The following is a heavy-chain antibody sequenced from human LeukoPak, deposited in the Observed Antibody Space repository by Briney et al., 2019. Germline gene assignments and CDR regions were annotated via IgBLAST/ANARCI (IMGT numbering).Heavy chain of an antibody. J-gene: IGHJ4*02. CDR2: IYWDDDK. V-gene: IGHV2-5*02. CDR3: VHLYYYDTSGSKQIDY. D-gene: IGHD3-22*01. CDR1: GFSLSTSGVG. Sequence: SGPTLVKPTQTLTLTCTFSGFSLSTSGVGVGWIRQPPGKALEWPALIYWDDDKRYSPSLKSRLTITKDTSKNEVVLTMTNMDPVDTATYYCVHLYYYDTSGSKQIDYWGQGTLVTVSS.